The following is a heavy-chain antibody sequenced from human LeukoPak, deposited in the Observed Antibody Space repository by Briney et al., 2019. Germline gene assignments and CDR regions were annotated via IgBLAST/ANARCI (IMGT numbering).Heavy chain of an antibody. J-gene: IGHJ4*02. V-gene: IGHV4-39*01. CDR3: ARHQWLGPFDY. CDR2: IYYSGNT. Sequence: SETLSLTCTVSGGSISRSSSYWGWIRQPPGKGLEWIASIYYSGNTYYNPSLKRRVNISVDTSKNQVSLKLSSVTAADTAVYYCARHQWLGPFDYWGQGTLVTVSS. CDR1: GGSISRSSSY. D-gene: IGHD6-19*01.